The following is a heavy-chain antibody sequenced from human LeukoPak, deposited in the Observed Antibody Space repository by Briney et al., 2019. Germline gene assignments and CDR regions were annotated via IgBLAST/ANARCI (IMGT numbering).Heavy chain of an antibody. J-gene: IGHJ4*02. D-gene: IGHD3-16*01. CDR1: GFIVRPTF. Sequence: GGSLRLSCAASGFIVRPTFMSWVRQAPGKGLECVSLIHSDGTTFYADSVKGRFTISIDDTKNTPYLQMNSLRDDDTAVYYCATGRGDNWGQGTLVTLS. V-gene: IGHV3-53*01. CDR2: IHSDGTT. CDR3: ATGRGDN.